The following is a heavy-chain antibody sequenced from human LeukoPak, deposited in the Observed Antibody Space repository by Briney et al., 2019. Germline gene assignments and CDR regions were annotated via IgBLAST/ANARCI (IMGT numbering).Heavy chain of an antibody. V-gene: IGHV1-46*01. CDR1: GYTFTSYY. J-gene: IGHJ4*02. CDR3: ARDSDTTVGFDY. Sequence: ASVKVSCKASGYTFTSYYMHWVRQAPGQGLEWMGIINPSGGSTSYAQKFQGRVTMTTDTYTSTVYMELSSLRSEDTAVYYCARDSDTTVGFDYWGQGTLVTVSS. D-gene: IGHD4-23*01. CDR2: INPSGGST.